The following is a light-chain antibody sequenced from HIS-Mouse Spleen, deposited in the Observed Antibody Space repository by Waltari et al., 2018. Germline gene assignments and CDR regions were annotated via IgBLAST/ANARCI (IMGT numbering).Light chain of an antibody. J-gene: IGLJ2*01. CDR3: YSTDSSGNHRV. CDR2: EDS. Sequence: SYELTQPPSVSVSPGQTARNTFSGDSLPKKYAYSYQQKSGQAPVLVIYEDSKRPSGIPERFSGSSSGTMATLTISGAQVEDEADYYCYSTDSSGNHRVFGGGTKLTVL. V-gene: IGLV3-10*01. CDR1: SLPKKY.